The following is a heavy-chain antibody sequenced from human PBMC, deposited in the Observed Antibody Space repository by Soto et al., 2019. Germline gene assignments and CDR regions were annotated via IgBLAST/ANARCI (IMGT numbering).Heavy chain of an antibody. V-gene: IGHV3-30-3*01. CDR3: ARWNVQHDSYGYF. D-gene: IGHD5-18*01. CDR1: GFTFSSFP. J-gene: IGHJ4*02. Sequence: GGSLRLSCAASGFTFSSFPMHWVRQAPGRGLEWVALISIDGSNKYYADAVKGRFTTSXXXSXXTXXLXXNXXRGXDTAVYYCARWNVQHDSYGYFWGQGTQVTVSS. CDR2: ISIDGSNK.